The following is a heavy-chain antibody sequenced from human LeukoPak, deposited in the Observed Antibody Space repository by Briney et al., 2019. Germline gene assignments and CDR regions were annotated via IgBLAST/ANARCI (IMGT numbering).Heavy chain of an antibody. CDR3: ARSSSWPFDY. CDR2: INHSGRT. V-gene: IGHV4-34*01. D-gene: IGHD6-13*01. CDR1: GESFSGYY. Sequence: PSETLSLTCAVYGESFSGYYWRGLRQPPGKGWEWMGEINHSGRTDYNPHLKSRVTISVDTSKNQFSLRLSSVTAADTAVYYCARSSSWPFDYWGQGTLVTVSS. J-gene: IGHJ4*02.